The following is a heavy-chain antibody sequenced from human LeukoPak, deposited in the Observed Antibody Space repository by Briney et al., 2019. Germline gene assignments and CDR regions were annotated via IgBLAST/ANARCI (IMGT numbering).Heavy chain of an antibody. CDR2: IYYSGSA. Sequence: SETLSLTCTVSGGSFTPYYWSWIRQPPGKGLEWIGHIYYSGSANYNPSLKSRVTISLDTSKNQFSLKLSSMTAADTAVYYCARGFDGPNAFDIWGQGTMVTVSS. J-gene: IGHJ3*02. D-gene: IGHD5-24*01. V-gene: IGHV4-59*01. CDR3: ARGFDGPNAFDI. CDR1: GGSFTPYY.